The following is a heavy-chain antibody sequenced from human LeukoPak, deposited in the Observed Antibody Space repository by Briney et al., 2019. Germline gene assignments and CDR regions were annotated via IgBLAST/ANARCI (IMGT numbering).Heavy chain of an antibody. D-gene: IGHD6-13*01. V-gene: IGHV3-30*18. CDR2: ISYDGSNK. J-gene: IGHJ4*02. CDR3: AKNRYQQLVQLIDY. Sequence: PSWTLSLTCAVSGGSILTTNWWSWVRRPPGKGLEWVAVISYDGSNKHYADSVKGRFTISRDNSKNTLYLQMNSLRAEDTAVYYCAKNRYQQLVQLIDYWGQGTLVTVSS. CDR1: GGSILTTNW.